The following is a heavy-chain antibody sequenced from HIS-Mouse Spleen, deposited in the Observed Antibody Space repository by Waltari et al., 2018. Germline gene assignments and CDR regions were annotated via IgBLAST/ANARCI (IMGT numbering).Heavy chain of an antibody. CDR2: INHSGST. V-gene: IGHV4-34*01. D-gene: IGHD1-7*01. Sequence: QVQLQQWGAGLLKPSETLSLTCAVYGGSFSGYYWSWIRQPRGKGLEWIGEINHSGSTNSNPSLKSRVTISVDTSKNQFSLKLSSVTAADTAVYYCAGYNWNYGTDYWGQGTLVTVSS. CDR3: AGYNWNYGTDY. J-gene: IGHJ4*02. CDR1: GGSFSGYY.